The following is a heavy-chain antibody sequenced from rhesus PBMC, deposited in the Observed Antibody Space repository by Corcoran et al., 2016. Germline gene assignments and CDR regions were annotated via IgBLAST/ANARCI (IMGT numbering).Heavy chain of an antibody. J-gene: IGHJ3*01. Sequence: QVQLQQWGEGLVKPSETLSLTCAVYGGSISGYYYWSWIRQPPGKGLEWIGYIYGNSSSTNYNPSRKNRVNISKDTSKNQFAMKRSGVTAADTAVYYCARGKRWLENHDAFDFWGQGLRVTVSS. CDR1: GGSISGYYY. V-gene: IGHV4-73*01. D-gene: IGHD6-37*01. CDR3: ARGKRWLENHDAFDF. CDR2: IYGNSSST.